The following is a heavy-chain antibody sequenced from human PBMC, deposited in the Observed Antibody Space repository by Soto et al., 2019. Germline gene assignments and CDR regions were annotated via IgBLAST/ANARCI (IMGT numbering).Heavy chain of an antibody. J-gene: IGHJ4*02. V-gene: IGHV3-23*01. D-gene: IGHD6-6*01. CDR1: GFTFSSYA. CDR2: ISGSDDST. Sequence: EVLLLESGGGLVQPGESLRLSCAASGFTFSSYAMRWVRQARGKGLEWVSVISGSDDSTCYADSVKGRFTISRDNSKNTLYLQMNSLRAEDTAVYYCAKRSSSSTFDYWGQGTLVTVSS. CDR3: AKRSSSSTFDY.